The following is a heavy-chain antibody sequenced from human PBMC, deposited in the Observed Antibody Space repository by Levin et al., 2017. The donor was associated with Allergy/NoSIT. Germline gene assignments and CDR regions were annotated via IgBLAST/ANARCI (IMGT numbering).Heavy chain of an antibody. J-gene: IGHJ4*02. Sequence: PGESLKISCAASGFKFSDFSMNWVRQAPGKGLEWVSSISTGSTYIHYADSMKGRFTISRDNAKNSLYLQMNSLRADDTAVYYCARDSYSSSNFDLWGQGTLVTVSS. CDR2: ISTGSTYI. CDR3: ARDSYSSSNFDL. D-gene: IGHD6-13*01. V-gene: IGHV3-21*01. CDR1: GFKFSDFS.